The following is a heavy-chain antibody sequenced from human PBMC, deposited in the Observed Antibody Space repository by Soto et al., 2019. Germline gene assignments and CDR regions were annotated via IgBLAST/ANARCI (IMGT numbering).Heavy chain of an antibody. D-gene: IGHD1-26*01. Sequence: ASVKVSCKASGYTFTSYGISWVRQAPGQGLEWMGWISAYNGNTNYAQKLQGRVTMTTDTSTSTAYMELRSLRSDDTAVYYCARDGGYSGSYILRGNFDYWGQGTLVTVSS. V-gene: IGHV1-18*01. CDR1: GYTFTSYG. CDR3: ARDGGYSGSYILRGNFDY. CDR2: ISAYNGNT. J-gene: IGHJ4*02.